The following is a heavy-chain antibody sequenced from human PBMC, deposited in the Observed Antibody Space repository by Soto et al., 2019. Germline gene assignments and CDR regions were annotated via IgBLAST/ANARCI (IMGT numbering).Heavy chain of an antibody. CDR2: IYYSGST. Sequence: PSETLSLTCTVSGGSISSGGYYWSWIRQHPGKGLEWIGCIYYSGSTYYNPSLKSRVTISVDTSKNQFSLKLSSVTAADTAVYYCARAIVVVPAAIGWNNWFDPWGQGTLVTVSS. J-gene: IGHJ5*02. CDR1: GGSISSGGYY. V-gene: IGHV4-31*03. CDR3: ARAIVVVPAAIGWNNWFDP. D-gene: IGHD2-2*01.